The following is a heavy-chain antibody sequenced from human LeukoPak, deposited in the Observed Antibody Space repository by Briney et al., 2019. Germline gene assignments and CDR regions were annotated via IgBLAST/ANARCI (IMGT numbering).Heavy chain of an antibody. V-gene: IGHV4-34*01. J-gene: IGHJ6*03. CDR1: GGSFSGYY. CDR3: ARDGLYYYYYMDV. D-gene: IGHD3/OR15-3a*01. CDR2: INHSGST. Sequence: SETLSLTCAVSGGSFSGYYWSWIRQPPGKGLEWIGEINHSGSTEYNPSLKSRVTISVDTSKNQFSLKLSSVTAADTAVYYCARDGLYYYYYMDVWGKGTTVTVSS.